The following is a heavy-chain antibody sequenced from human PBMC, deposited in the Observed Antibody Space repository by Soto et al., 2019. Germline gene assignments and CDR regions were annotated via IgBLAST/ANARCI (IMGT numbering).Heavy chain of an antibody. CDR3: ARVYGSGSYSLDY. CDR2: IIPIFGTA. CDR1: GCTFSSYA. V-gene: IGHV1-69*13. Sequence: SVKVSCKSPGCTFSSYAISWVRQAPGQGLEWMGGIIPIFGTANYAQKFQGRVTITADESTSTAYMELSSLRSEDTAVYYCARVYGSGSYSLDYWGQGTLVTVSS. D-gene: IGHD3-10*01. J-gene: IGHJ4*02.